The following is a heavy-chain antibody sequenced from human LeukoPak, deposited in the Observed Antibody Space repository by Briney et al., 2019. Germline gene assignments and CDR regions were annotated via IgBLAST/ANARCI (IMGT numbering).Heavy chain of an antibody. CDR3: ARVRGTGSY. J-gene: IGHJ4*02. CDR2: INHSGST. D-gene: IGHD3-10*01. CDR1: GGSFSGYY. V-gene: IGHV4-34*01. Sequence: SETLSLACAVYGGSFSGYYWSWIRQPPGKGLEWIGEINHSGSTNYNPSLKSRVTISVDTSKNQFSLKLSSVTAADTAVYYCARVRGTGSYWGQGTLVTVSS.